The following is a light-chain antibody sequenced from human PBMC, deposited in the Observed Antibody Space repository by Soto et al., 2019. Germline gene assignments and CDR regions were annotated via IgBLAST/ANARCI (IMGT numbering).Light chain of an antibody. CDR3: QQYYSYPRA. CDR2: AAS. V-gene: IGKV1-12*01. Sequence: DLQMTQSPASVSASVGDSFTLTCRASQGISSWLAWYQQKPGKAPKLLIYAASTLQSGVPSRFSGSGSGTDFTLTISCLQSEDFATYYCQQYYSYPRAFGQGTKVDIK. CDR1: QGISSW. J-gene: IGKJ1*01.